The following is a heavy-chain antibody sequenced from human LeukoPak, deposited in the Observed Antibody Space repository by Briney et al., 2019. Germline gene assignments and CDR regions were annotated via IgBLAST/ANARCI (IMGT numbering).Heavy chain of an antibody. V-gene: IGHV1-3*01. CDR2: INAGNGNT. CDR3: ATWGKSGYCSSTSCYSLDY. D-gene: IGHD2-2*02. J-gene: IGHJ4*02. CDR1: GYTFTSYA. Sequence: GASVKVSCKASGYTFTSYAMHWVRQAPGQRLEWMGWINAGNGNTKYSQKFQGRVTMTEDTSTDTAYMELSSLRSEDTAVYYCATWGKSGYCSSTSCYSLDYWGQGTLVTVSS.